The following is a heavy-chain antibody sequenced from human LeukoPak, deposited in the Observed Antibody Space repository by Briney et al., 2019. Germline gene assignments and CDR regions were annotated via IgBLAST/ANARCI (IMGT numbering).Heavy chain of an antibody. CDR3: AAWRGSSWFDY. J-gene: IGHJ4*02. Sequence: GGSLRLSCAASGFTFSSYEMNWVRQAPGKGLEWVSVIFGGGKTSYAGSVQGRVTLSRDNSKNTLYLQMTRLRVEDTAVYYCAAWRGSSWFDYWGQGTLVTVSS. CDR2: IFGGGKT. D-gene: IGHD6-13*01. CDR1: GFTFSSYE. V-gene: IGHV3-53*01.